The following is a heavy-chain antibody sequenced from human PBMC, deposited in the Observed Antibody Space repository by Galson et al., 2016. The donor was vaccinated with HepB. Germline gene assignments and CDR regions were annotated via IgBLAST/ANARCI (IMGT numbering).Heavy chain of an antibody. CDR3: ARDLVWQLGVTATQNHYYGMDV. D-gene: IGHD2-21*02. CDR2: INPSGGST. V-gene: IGHV1-46*01. CDR1: GYTFTSYY. J-gene: IGHJ6*02. Sequence: LVKVSCKASGYTFTSYYIHWVRQAPGQGLEWMGIINPSGGSTTYAQKFQGRVTMTRDTSTSTVYMELSSLRSEDTAVFYCARDLVWQLGVTATQNHYYGMDVWGQGTTVTVSS.